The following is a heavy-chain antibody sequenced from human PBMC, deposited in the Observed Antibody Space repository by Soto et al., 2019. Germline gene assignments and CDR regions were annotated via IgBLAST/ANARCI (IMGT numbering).Heavy chain of an antibody. CDR1: GGSFSGYY. Sequence: QVQLQQWGAGLLKPSETLSLTCAVYGGSFSGYYWSWIRQPPGKGLEWIGEINHSGSTNYNPSLKSRVTISVDSYKNQVSLKLSSVTAADTAVYYCARGKYCSGGSCYRLVYWGQGTLVTVSS. J-gene: IGHJ4*02. V-gene: IGHV4-34*01. CDR2: INHSGST. CDR3: ARGKYCSGGSCYRLVY. D-gene: IGHD2-15*01.